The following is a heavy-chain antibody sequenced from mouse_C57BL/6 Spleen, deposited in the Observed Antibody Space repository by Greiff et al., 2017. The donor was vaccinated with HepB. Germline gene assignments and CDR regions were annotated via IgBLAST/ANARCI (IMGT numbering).Heavy chain of an antibody. CDR3: ASDYYVTYFDV. CDR2: ISYDGSN. V-gene: IGHV3-6*01. Sequence: EVKLVESGPGLVKPSQSLSLTCSVTGYSITSGYYWNWIRQLPGNKLEWMGYISYDGSNNYNPSLKNRISITRDTSKNQFFLKLNSVTTEDTAAYYCASDYYVTYFDVWGTGATVTVST. D-gene: IGHD1-1*01. CDR1: GYSITSGYY. J-gene: IGHJ1*03.